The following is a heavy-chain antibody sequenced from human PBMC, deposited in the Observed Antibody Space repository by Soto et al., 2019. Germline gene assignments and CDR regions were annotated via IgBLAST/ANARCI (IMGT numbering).Heavy chain of an antibody. CDR3: ARVWDGSGSYHYYYYYYMDV. D-gene: IGHD3-10*01. J-gene: IGHJ6*03. V-gene: IGHV4-59*01. CDR2: IYYSGST. Sequence: SETLSLTCTVSGGSISSYYWSWIRQPPGKGLERIGYIYYSGSTNYNPSLKSRVNISVDTSKNQFSLKLSSVTAADTAVYYCARVWDGSGSYHYYYYYYMDVWGKGTTVTVSS. CDR1: GGSISSYY.